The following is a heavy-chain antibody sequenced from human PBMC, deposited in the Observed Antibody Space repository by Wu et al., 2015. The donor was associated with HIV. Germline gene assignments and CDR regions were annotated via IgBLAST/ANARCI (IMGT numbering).Heavy chain of an antibody. CDR1: GATFSVYA. CDR2: LIPMYGTA. CDR3: AGGGGRTAMDPFDF. J-gene: IGHJ4*02. V-gene: IGHV1-69*13. Sequence: QVHLLQSGAEVKKSGSSVRVSCKASGATFSVYALSWVRQAPGQGLEWMGRLIPMYGTADYAQKFQGRVTITADVSTNTAYMVVSSPTSDDTAVYYCAGGGGRTAMDPFDFWGQGTLVTVSS. D-gene: IGHD5-18*01.